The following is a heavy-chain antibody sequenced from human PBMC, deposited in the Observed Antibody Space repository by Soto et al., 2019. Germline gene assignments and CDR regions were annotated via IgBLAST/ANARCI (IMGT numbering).Heavy chain of an antibody. CDR3: ARDQYSNSIYYYGMDV. V-gene: IGHV3-33*01. CDR1: EFIFSSYG. J-gene: IGHJ6*02. Sequence: GGSLILSCVASEFIFSSYGMHWVRQAPGKGLEWVALIWYDGSNKEYGDSVKGRFTISRDNSKNTLYLQINSLTAEDTAVYYCARDQYSNSIYYYGMDVWGQGTTVTVSS. D-gene: IGHD4-4*01. CDR2: IWYDGSNK.